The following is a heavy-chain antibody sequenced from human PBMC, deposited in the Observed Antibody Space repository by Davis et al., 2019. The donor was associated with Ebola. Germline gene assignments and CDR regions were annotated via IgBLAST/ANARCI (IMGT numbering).Heavy chain of an antibody. D-gene: IGHD6-13*01. CDR1: GYTFTSYA. CDR2: INTNTGNP. J-gene: IGHJ6*04. CDR3: ASYSSSNYYYYGMDV. V-gene: IGHV7-4-1*02. Sequence: VSVKVSCKASGYTFTSYAMNWVRQAPGQGLEWMGWINTNTGNPTYAQGFTGRFVFSLDTSVSTAYLQISSLKAEDTAVYYCASYSSSNYYYYGMDVWGKGTTVTVSS.